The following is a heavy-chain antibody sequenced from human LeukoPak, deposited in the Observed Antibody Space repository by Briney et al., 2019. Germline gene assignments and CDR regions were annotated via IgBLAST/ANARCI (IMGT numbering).Heavy chain of an antibody. D-gene: IGHD6-13*01. J-gene: IGHJ4*02. CDR2: IYSGGTT. CDR1: GFTVSSNY. V-gene: IGHV3-53*01. Sequence: GGSLRLSCAASGFTVSSNYMSWVRQAPGKGLEWVSVIYSGGTTYYADSVRGRFTISRDNSKNTLFLQMNSLRVEDTAVYYCATATAVAASGRGDYWGQGTLSPSPQ. CDR3: ATATAVAASGRGDY.